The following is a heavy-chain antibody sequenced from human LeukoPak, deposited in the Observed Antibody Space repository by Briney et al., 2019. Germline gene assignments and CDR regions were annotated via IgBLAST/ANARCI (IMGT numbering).Heavy chain of an antibody. CDR2: IRSKANNYVT. V-gene: IGHV3-73*01. CDR3: AKQLGYCSDGSCYFPY. J-gene: IGHJ4*02. CDR1: GFTFSGSA. D-gene: IGHD2-15*01. Sequence: GGSLRLSCAASGFTFSGSAMHWVRQASGKGLEWVGRIRSKANNYVTAYAASVKGRFTISRDDSKNTAYLQMNSLKTEDTAVYYCAKQLGYCSDGSCYFPYWGQGTLVTVSS.